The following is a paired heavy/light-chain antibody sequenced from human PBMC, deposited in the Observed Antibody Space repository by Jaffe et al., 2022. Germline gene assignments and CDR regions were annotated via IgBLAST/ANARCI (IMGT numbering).Light chain of an antibody. Sequence: SYVLTQPPSVSVAPGQTARITCGGNNIGSKSVHWYQQKPGQAPVLVVYDDSDRPSGIPERFSGSNSGNTATLTISRVEAGDEADYYCQVWDSSSDHTVFGGGTKLTVL. J-gene: IGLJ3*02. CDR2: DDS. CDR1: NIGSKS. CDR3: QVWDSSSDHTV. V-gene: IGLV3-21*02.
Heavy chain of an antibody. CDR1: GFTFSSYG. J-gene: IGHJ1*01. CDR3: AKGRRITMIVVVITGAEYFQH. D-gene: IGHD3-22*01. CDR2: IRYDGSNK. V-gene: IGHV3-30*02. Sequence: QVQLVESGGGVVQPGGSLRLSCAASGFTFSSYGMHWVRQAPGKGLEWVAFIRYDGSNKYYADSVKGRFTISRDNSKNTLYLQMNSLRAEDTAVYYCAKGRRITMIVVVITGAEYFQHWGQGTLVTVSS.